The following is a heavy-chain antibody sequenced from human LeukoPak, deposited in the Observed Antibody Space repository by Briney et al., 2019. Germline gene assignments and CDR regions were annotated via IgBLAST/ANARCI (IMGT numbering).Heavy chain of an antibody. Sequence: GGSLRLSCAASGFTFSSYAMHWVRQAPGKGLEWVAVISYDGSNKYYADSVKGRFTISRDNSKNTLYLQMNSLRAEDTAVYYCARDRAAARRYYYMDVWGKGTTVTVSS. CDR3: ARDRAAARRYYYMDV. CDR2: ISYDGSNK. CDR1: GFTFSSYA. J-gene: IGHJ6*03. D-gene: IGHD6-6*01. V-gene: IGHV3-30-3*01.